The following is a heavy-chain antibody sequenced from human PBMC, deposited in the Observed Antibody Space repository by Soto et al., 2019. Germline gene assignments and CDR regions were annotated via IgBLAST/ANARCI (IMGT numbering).Heavy chain of an antibody. CDR1: EFTCSCDD. J-gene: IGHJ4*02. CDR3: AKKVNSGSGSQYFDY. D-gene: IGHD3-10*01. Sequence: GGSLRLSCAASEFTCSCDDLHWVRQAPVKGLEWVTLISYDGTNKYYTDSLKGRITLSRDSSRNTLCLQMNSLRAEDTAIYYCAKKVNSGSGSQYFDYFGQGTLVTVSS. V-gene: IGHV3-30*18. CDR2: ISYDGTNK.